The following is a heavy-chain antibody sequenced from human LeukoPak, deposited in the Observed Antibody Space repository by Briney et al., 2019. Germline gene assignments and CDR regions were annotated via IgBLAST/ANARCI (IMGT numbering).Heavy chain of an antibody. D-gene: IGHD2-21*02. J-gene: IGHJ6*03. CDR3: ARGRKHTVVVTSWYYYYMDV. Sequence: SETLSLTCSVSGGSISSGSYYWNWIRQPAGKGLEWIGHIYASGSTNYNPSLKSRVTISLDTSKNQFSLKVRSVTAADTAVYYCARGRKHTVVVTSWYYYYMDVWGKGTTVTVSS. CDR1: GGSISSGSYY. CDR2: IYASGST. V-gene: IGHV4-61*09.